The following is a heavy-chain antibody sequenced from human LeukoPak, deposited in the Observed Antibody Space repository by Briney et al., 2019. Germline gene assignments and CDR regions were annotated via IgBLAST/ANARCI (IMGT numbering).Heavy chain of an antibody. CDR1: GFTVSSNY. Sequence: GSLRLSCAASGFTVSSNYMSWVRQAPGKGLEWVSVIYSGGSTYYADSVKGRLTISRDNSKNTLYLQMNSLRAEDTAVYYCARVDYCSSTSCYTYNWFDPWGQGTLVTVSS. J-gene: IGHJ5*02. CDR2: IYSGGST. D-gene: IGHD2-2*02. CDR3: ARVDYCSSTSCYTYNWFDP. V-gene: IGHV3-66*01.